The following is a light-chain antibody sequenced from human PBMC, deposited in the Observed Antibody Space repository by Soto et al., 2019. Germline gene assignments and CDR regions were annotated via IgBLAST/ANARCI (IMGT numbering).Light chain of an antibody. J-gene: IGKJ4*01. CDR1: QGVRSW. V-gene: IGKV1D-16*01. Sequence: DIQMTQSPSTLSASVGDTVTFTCRASQGVRSWLAWYQQRPGKAPKSLIYAATNLQSGVPSRFSGSGGVTDFSLTISSLQPEDVATYYCQHYQRYPPSFGGGTKLEIK. CDR3: QHYQRYPPS. CDR2: AAT.